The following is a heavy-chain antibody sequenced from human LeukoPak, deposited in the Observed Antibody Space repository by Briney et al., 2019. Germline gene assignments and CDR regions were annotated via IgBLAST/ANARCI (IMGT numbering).Heavy chain of an antibody. CDR1: GGTFSSYA. V-gene: IGHV1-69*04. Sequence: SVKVSCKASGGTFSSYAISWVRQAPGQGLEWMGRIIPILGIANYAQKFQGRVTITADKSTSTAYMELSSLRSEDTAVYYCARGGDFDAFDIWGQGTMVTVSS. CDR3: ARGGDFDAFDI. CDR2: IIPILGIA. D-gene: IGHD4-17*01. J-gene: IGHJ3*02.